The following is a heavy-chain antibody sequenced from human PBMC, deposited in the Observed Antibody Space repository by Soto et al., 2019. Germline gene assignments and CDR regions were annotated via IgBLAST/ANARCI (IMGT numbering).Heavy chain of an antibody. V-gene: IGHV4-59*08. J-gene: IGHJ4*02. CDR2: IYYSGST. Sequence: QVQLQESGPGLVKPSETLSLTCTVSGGSISSYYWSWIRQPPGKGLEWIGYIYYSGSTNYNPSLKSRVTISVDTSKNQVSLKRSSVTAADTAVYYCARRWGAAVDYWGQGTLVTVSS. CDR1: GGSISSYY. CDR3: ARRWGAAVDY. D-gene: IGHD1-26*01.